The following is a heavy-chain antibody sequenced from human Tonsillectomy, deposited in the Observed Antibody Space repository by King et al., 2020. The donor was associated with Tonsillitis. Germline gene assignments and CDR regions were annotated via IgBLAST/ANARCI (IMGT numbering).Heavy chain of an antibody. CDR1: GYTFTGYY. Sequence: VQLVESGAEVKKPGASVIISCKASGYTFTGYYIHWVRQAPGQGLEWMGWINPNNFCTNSAHKFQGRVTMTRDTSINTAYLEMSRLRSDDTAVYFCARADFSYSSSSLDYWGQGTLVTVSS. D-gene: IGHD6-6*01. CDR3: ARADFSYSSSSLDY. J-gene: IGHJ4*02. V-gene: IGHV1-2*02. CDR2: INPNNFCT.